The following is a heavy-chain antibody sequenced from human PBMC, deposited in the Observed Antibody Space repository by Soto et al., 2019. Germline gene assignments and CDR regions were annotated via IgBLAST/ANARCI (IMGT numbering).Heavy chain of an antibody. CDR2: ISGSGGST. Sequence: GGSLRLSCAASGFTFSSYAMSWVRQAPGQGLEWVSAISGSGGSTYYADSVKGRFTISRDNSKDTLYLQMNSLRAEDTAVYYCAKDRALGYCSGGSCCSGGYVTVTSNYGGQGTLVTVSS. V-gene: IGHV3-23*01. CDR1: GFTFSSYA. CDR3: AKDRALGYCSGGSCCSGGYVTVTSNY. J-gene: IGHJ4*02. D-gene: IGHD2-15*01.